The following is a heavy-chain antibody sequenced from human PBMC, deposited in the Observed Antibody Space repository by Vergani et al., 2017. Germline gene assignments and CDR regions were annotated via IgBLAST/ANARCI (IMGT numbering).Heavy chain of an antibody. D-gene: IGHD2-2*01. Sequence: QVQLQESGPGLVKPSQTLSLTCTVSGGSISSGSYYWSWIRQPAGKGLEWIGRIYTSGSTNYNPSLKSRVTISVDTSKNQFSLKLSSVTAADTAVYYCALDCSSTSCRKGGDYWGQGTLVTVSS. CDR3: ALDCSSTSCRKGGDY. J-gene: IGHJ4*02. CDR1: GGSISSGSYY. V-gene: IGHV4-61*02. CDR2: IYTSGST.